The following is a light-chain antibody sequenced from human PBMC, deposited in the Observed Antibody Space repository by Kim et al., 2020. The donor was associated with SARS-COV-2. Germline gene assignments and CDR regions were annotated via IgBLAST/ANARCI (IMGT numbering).Light chain of an antibody. V-gene: IGLV2-14*03. CDR2: DVS. J-gene: IGLJ2*01. Sequence: QSALTQPASVSGSPGQSITISCTGTSSLVGDYNYVSWYQQHPDKAPKLLIYDVSDRPSGVSTHFSGSKSGNTASLTISGLQAADEADYYCTSYTGADTVVFGGGTKLTVL. CDR3: TSYTGADTVV. CDR1: SSLVGDYNY.